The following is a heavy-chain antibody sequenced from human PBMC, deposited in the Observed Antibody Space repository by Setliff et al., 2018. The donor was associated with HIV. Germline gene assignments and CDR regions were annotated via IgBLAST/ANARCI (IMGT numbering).Heavy chain of an antibody. CDR2: IYPGDSDT. CDR1: GYSFSTYW. J-gene: IGHJ6*03. D-gene: IGHD3-3*01. CDR3: ARHTRQLEFFEWLSPHYYHYYYMDV. V-gene: IGHV5-51*01. Sequence: PGESLKISCKGSGYSFSTYWIGWVRQMPGKGLEWMGIIYPGDSDTTYSPSFQGQVNISADKSISTAYLQWSSLKASDTAMYYCARHTRQLEFFEWLSPHYYHYYYMDVWGQGTRGTASS.